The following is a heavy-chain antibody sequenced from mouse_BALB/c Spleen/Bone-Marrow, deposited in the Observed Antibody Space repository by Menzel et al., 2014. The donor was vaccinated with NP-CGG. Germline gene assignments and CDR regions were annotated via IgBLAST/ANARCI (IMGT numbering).Heavy chain of an antibody. V-gene: IGHV5-6-4*01. CDR3: TRDLYDGYSYYAMDY. CDR1: GFTFSSYT. CDR2: ITSVGVYS. D-gene: IGHD2-3*01. Sequence: EVQRVESGGGLVKPGGSLKLSCAASGFTFSSYTMSWVRQTPEKRLEWVATITSVGVYSYYPDSVKGRLTIFRDNAKNPLYLQMSSLKSEDTAMYYCTRDLYDGYSYYAMDYWGQGTSVTVSS. J-gene: IGHJ4*01.